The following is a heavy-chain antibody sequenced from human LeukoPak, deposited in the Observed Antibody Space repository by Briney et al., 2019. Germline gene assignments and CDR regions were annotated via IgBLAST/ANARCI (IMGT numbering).Heavy chain of an antibody. Sequence: GGSLRLSCAPPGFTFSSYSMNWVRQAPGKGLEWVSYISSSSSTIYYADSVKGRFTISRDNAKNSLYLQMNSLRAEDAAVYYCARDGFSSYGHWFDPWGQGTLVTVSS. V-gene: IGHV3-48*04. CDR2: ISSSSSTI. D-gene: IGHD4-17*01. J-gene: IGHJ5*02. CDR3: ARDGFSSYGHWFDP. CDR1: GFTFSSYS.